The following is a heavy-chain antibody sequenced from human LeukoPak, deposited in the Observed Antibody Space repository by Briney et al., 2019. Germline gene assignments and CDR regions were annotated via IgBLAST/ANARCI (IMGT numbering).Heavy chain of an antibody. Sequence: GGSLRLSCAASGFTFSNNGMNWVRQAPGKGPECLSYISGGSDTIYYADSVKGRFTIPRDNAKSSLYLQMNSLRDEDTAVYYCATNPHSGNWGWGRGTMVTVSS. D-gene: IGHD7-27*01. J-gene: IGHJ3*01. CDR3: ATNPHSGNWG. V-gene: IGHV3-48*02. CDR2: ISGGSDTI. CDR1: GFTFSNNG.